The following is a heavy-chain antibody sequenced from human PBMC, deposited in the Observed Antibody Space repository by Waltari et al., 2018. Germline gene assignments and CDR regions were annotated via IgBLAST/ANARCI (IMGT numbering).Heavy chain of an antibody. CDR1: GFTFSSYA. Sequence: EVQLLESGGGLVQPGGSLRLSCAASGFTFSSYAMSWVRKAPGKGLECVSASSGSCGSTYYADSVKGRFTISRDNSKNTLYLQMNSLRAEDTAVYYCAKDLLTTFRYDYFDYWGQGTLVTVSS. CDR2: SSGSCGST. D-gene: IGHD4-17*01. J-gene: IGHJ4*02. CDR3: AKDLLTTFRYDYFDY. V-gene: IGHV3-23*01.